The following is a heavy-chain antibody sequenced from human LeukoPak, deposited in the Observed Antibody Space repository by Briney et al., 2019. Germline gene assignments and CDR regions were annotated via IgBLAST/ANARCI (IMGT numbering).Heavy chain of an antibody. Sequence: GGTLRLSCAASGFTFSSYGMSWVRQAPGKGLEWVSAISGSGGSTYYADSGKGRFTISRDNSKNTLYLQMNSLRAEDTAVYYCAKVEYYYDSSGYYYAGYRECYFDYWGQGTLVTVSS. CDR1: GFTFSSYG. D-gene: IGHD3-22*01. J-gene: IGHJ4*02. CDR2: ISGSGGST. CDR3: AKVEYYYDSSGYYYAGYRECYFDY. V-gene: IGHV3-23*01.